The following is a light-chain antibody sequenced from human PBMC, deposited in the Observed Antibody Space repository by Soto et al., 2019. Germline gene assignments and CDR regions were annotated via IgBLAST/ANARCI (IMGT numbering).Light chain of an antibody. CDR1: SSDVGDYNY. CDR2: DVS. Sequence: QSALTQPASVSGSPGQSITISCTGTSSDVGDYNYVSWYQHHPGKAPKLMIYDVSNRPSGVSNRFAGSKSGNTASLTISGLQAEDEADYYCSSSTSRSTLGVFGTGTKLTVL. J-gene: IGLJ1*01. V-gene: IGLV2-14*03. CDR3: SSSTSRSTLGV.